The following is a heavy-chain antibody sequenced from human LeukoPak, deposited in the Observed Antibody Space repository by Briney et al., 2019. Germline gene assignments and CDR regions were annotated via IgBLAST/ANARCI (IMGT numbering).Heavy chain of an antibody. CDR2: IYSGGST. Sequence: GGSLRLSCAASGFTVSSNYMSWVRQAPGKGLEWVSVIYSGGSTYYADSVKGRFTISRDNSKNTLYLQMNSLRAEDTAVYYCAKDRGFGESDAFDIWGQGTMVTVSS. CDR1: GFTVSSNY. V-gene: IGHV3-66*02. CDR3: AKDRGFGESDAFDI. J-gene: IGHJ3*02. D-gene: IGHD3-10*01.